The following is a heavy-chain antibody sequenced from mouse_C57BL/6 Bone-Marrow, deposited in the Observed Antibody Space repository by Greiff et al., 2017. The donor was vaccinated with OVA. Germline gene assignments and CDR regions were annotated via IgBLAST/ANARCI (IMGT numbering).Heavy chain of an antibody. Sequence: QVQLKQSGAELARPGASVKMSCKASGYTFTSYTMHWVKQRPGQGLEWIGYINPSSGYTKYNQKFKDKATLTADKSSSTAYMQLSSLTSEDSAVYYCARGGDGYYLFDYWGQGTTLTVSS. CDR3: ARGGDGYYLFDY. D-gene: IGHD2-3*01. CDR1: GYTFTSYT. V-gene: IGHV1-4*01. CDR2: INPSSGYT. J-gene: IGHJ2*01.